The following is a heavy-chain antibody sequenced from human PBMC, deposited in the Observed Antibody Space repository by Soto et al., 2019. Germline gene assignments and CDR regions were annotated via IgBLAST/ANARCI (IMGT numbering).Heavy chain of an antibody. J-gene: IGHJ4*02. CDR3: ARERGFWSGYYNDYDY. D-gene: IGHD3-3*01. CDR2: IWYDGSNK. CDR1: GFTFSSYG. Sequence: QVQLVESGGGVVQPGRSLRLSCVASGFTFSSYGMHWVRQAPGKGLEWVAVIWYDGSNKYYADSVKGRFTISRDNSKNTLYLQMNSLRAEDTAVYYCARERGFWSGYYNDYDYWGQGTLVTVSS. V-gene: IGHV3-33*01.